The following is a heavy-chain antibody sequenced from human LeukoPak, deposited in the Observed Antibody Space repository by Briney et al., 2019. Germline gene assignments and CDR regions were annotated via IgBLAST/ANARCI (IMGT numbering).Heavy chain of an antibody. Sequence: PGGSLRLSCVASGFTFRNYAMNWVRQAPGKGLEWVSAISGSGGSTYYADSVKGRFTISRDNSKNTLYLQMNSLRAEDTAVYYCAKGVGHSYGTLFDYWGQGTLVTVSS. CDR2: ISGSGGST. D-gene: IGHD5-18*01. CDR3: AKGVGHSYGTLFDY. J-gene: IGHJ4*02. CDR1: GFTFRNYA. V-gene: IGHV3-23*01.